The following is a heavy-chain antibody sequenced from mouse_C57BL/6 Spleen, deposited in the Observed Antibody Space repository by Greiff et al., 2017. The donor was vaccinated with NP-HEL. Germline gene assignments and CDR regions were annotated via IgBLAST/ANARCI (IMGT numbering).Heavy chain of an antibody. CDR1: GYTFTTYP. Sequence: QVHVKQSGAELVKPGASVKMSCKASGYTFTTYPIEWMKQNHGKSLEWIGNFHPYNDDTKYNEKFKGKATLTVEKSSSTVYLELSRLTSDDSAVYYCAIIYYGTLYAMDYWGQGTSVTVSS. V-gene: IGHV1-47*01. CDR3: AIIYYGTLYAMDY. D-gene: IGHD2-1*01. J-gene: IGHJ4*01. CDR2: FHPYNDDT.